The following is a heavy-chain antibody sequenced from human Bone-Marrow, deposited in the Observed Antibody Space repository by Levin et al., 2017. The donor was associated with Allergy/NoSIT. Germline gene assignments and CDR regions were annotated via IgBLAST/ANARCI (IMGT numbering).Heavy chain of an antibody. CDR1: GFTFSSYA. CDR3: AKCGDFWSAYYTPYLYFDY. V-gene: IGHV3-23*01. Sequence: HPGGSLRLSCAASGFTFSSYAMNWVRQAPGKGLEWVSAISGSGDSTYHADSVKGRFTISRDNSKNTLYLQMNSLRAEDTAVYYCAKCGDFWSAYYTPYLYFDYWGQGTLVTVSS. D-gene: IGHD3-3*01. J-gene: IGHJ4*02. CDR2: ISGSGDST.